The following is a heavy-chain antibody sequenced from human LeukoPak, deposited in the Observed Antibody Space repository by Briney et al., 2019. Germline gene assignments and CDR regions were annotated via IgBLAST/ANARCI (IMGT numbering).Heavy chain of an antibody. Sequence: PGGSLRLSCAASGFTFSDYYMSWIRQAPGKGLEWVSYISSSGSTIYYADSVKGRFTISRDNAKNSLFLQMNSLGAEDTAVYYCARPRWLQFGPHDSWGQGTLVTVPS. D-gene: IGHD5-24*01. CDR1: GFTFSDYY. V-gene: IGHV3-11*04. CDR3: ARPRWLQFGPHDS. CDR2: ISSSGSTI. J-gene: IGHJ4*02.